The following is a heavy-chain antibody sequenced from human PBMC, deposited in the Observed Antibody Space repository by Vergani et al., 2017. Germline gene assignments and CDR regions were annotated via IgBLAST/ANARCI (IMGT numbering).Heavy chain of an antibody. Sequence: VQLVESGGGLVQPVGSLRLSCAASGFTFSSYAMSSVRQAPGKGLECVSAISGSGGSTYSADSGKGRFTISRDNFKNTLYLQMNSLRAEDTAVYYCAKCVTTRHTYYDFWSGYFDYWGQGTLVTVSS. D-gene: IGHD3-3*01. CDR2: ISGSGGST. CDR3: AKCVTTRHTYYDFWSGYFDY. V-gene: IGHV3-23*04. J-gene: IGHJ4*02. CDR1: GFTFSSYA.